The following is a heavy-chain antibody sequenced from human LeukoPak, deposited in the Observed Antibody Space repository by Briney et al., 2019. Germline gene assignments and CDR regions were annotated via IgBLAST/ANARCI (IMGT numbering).Heavy chain of an antibody. D-gene: IGHD6-13*01. V-gene: IGHV3-15*01. CDR2: IKSKTDGGTT. CDR1: GFTFSNAW. J-gene: IGHJ6*02. Sequence: PGGSLRLSCAASGFTFSNAWMSWVRQAPGKGLEWVGRIKSKTDGGTTDYAAPVKGRFTISRDDSKNTLYLQMNSLKTEDTAVYYSTTPLRAHSSSWYGGMDVWGQGTTVTVSS. CDR3: TTPLRAHSSSWYGGMDV.